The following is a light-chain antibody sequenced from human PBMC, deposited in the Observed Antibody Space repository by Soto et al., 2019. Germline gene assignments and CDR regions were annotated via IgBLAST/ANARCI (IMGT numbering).Light chain of an antibody. Sequence: EIVLTQSPGTLSLSPGERATLSCRASQSVGTSLAWYQQQPGQAPRLFIYGASNRATGIPDRFSGSGSGTDFTLTISRLEPEDFAVYYCQQYDTSPPAMYTFGQGAKLEIK. V-gene: IGKV3-20*01. CDR2: GAS. CDR3: QQYDTSPPAMYT. J-gene: IGKJ2*01. CDR1: QSVGTS.